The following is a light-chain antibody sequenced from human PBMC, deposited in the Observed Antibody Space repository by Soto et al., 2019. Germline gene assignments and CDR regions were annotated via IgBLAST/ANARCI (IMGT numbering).Light chain of an antibody. J-gene: IGKJ4*01. CDR2: GAS. CDR1: QTVGTS. V-gene: IGKV3-15*01. CDR3: QQHNACPLT. Sequence: EIVLTQSPATLSVSPGERATLSCRASQTVGTSLVWYQQKPGQAPSILIYGASTRAAGIPARFSGSGSGTDFTLTISSLQSEDFAVYYCQQHNACPLTFGGGTEAEIK.